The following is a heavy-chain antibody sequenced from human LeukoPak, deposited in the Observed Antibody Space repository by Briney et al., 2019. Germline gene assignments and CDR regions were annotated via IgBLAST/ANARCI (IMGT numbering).Heavy chain of an antibody. CDR1: GGSISSSNW. D-gene: IGHD6-13*01. J-gene: IGHJ4*02. CDR2: IYHSGST. V-gene: IGHV4-4*02. Sequence: DPSETLSLTCAVSGGSISSSNWWSWVRQPPGKGLEWIGEIYHSGSTYYNPSLKSRVTISVDTSKNQFSLKLSSVTAADTAVYYCARERRRGIAAAGTDYWGQGTLVTVSS. CDR3: ARERRRGIAAAGTDY.